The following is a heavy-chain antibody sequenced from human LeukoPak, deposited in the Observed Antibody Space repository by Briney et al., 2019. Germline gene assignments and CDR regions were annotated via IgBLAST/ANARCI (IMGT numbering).Heavy chain of an antibody. Sequence: ASVKVSCKASVYTFTGYYMHWVRQAPGQGLEWMGWIKPNSGSTNYAQKFHGRVTMTMETSISTAYMELSRLRSDDTAVYYCARALSGPDYWGQGTLVTVSS. CDR3: ARALSGPDY. J-gene: IGHJ4*02. CDR1: VYTFTGYY. D-gene: IGHD1-26*01. V-gene: IGHV1-2*02. CDR2: IKPNSGST.